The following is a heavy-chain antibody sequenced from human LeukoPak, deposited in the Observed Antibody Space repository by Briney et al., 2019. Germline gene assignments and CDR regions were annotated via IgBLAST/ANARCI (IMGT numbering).Heavy chain of an antibody. CDR1: GFAFNTYG. Sequence: GGSLRLSCAASGFAFNTYGIHWVRQAPGKGLEWVAVIWIDGDKTYYADSVKGRFTISGDTPRGTVSLQMSTLRGEETALHFCATGKMRLLGYYDYYYGMDVWGQGTPVTVS. CDR3: ATGKMRLLGYYDYYYGMDV. CDR2: IWIDGDKT. J-gene: IGHJ6*02. D-gene: IGHD3-10*01. V-gene: IGHV3-33*03.